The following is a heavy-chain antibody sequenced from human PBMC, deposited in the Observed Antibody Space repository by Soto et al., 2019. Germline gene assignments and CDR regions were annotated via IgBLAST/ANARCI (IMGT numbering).Heavy chain of an antibody. J-gene: IGHJ4*02. CDR2: ISPRSGGT. CDR3: ARPPGYISDWYYFDL. V-gene: IGHV1-2*02. Sequence: SVKVSCKASGYTFIDYYMHWVRQAPVQGFEWMGRISPRSGGTNYAQKFQGRVTMTWDTSLNTAYMELSSLISEDTAVYYCARPPGYISDWYYFDLWGQGTLVTVSS. D-gene: IGHD3-9*01. CDR1: GYTFIDYY.